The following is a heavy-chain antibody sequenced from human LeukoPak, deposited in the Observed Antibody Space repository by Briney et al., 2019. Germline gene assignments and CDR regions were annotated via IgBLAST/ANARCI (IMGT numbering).Heavy chain of an antibody. CDR3: ARPSGSYGEYDAFDI. CDR1: GFTFSSYW. CDR2: IKQDGSEK. D-gene: IGHD5-18*01. V-gene: IGHV3-7*03. J-gene: IGHJ3*02. Sequence: GGSLRLSCAASGFTFSSYWMSWVRQAPGKGLEWVANIKQDGSEKYYVDSVKGRFTISRDNSKNTLYLQMNSLRAEDTAVYYCARPSGSYGEYDAFDIWGQGTMVTVSS.